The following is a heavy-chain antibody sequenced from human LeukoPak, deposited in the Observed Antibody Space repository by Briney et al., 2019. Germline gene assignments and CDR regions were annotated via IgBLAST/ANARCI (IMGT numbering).Heavy chain of an antibody. CDR3: ARGNWRYFDY. Sequence: GGSLRLSCAASGFTFSTYVMSWVRQAPGKGLEWVSAISGSGGSTYYADSVKGRFTISRDNSKNTLYLQMNSLGADDTAVYYCARGNWRYFDYWGQGTLVTVSS. J-gene: IGHJ4*02. CDR2: ISGSGGST. V-gene: IGHV3-23*01. D-gene: IGHD1-1*01. CDR1: GFTFSTYV.